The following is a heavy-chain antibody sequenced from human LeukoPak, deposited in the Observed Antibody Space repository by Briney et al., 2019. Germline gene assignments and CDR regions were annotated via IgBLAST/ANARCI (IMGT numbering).Heavy chain of an antibody. CDR3: VRDFQIRGVMVFDY. Sequence: GGSLRLSCTASGFTFSNFWMGWVRQAPGKGLEWVANIKQDETEKFYLGSVKGRFTISRDNAKNSLYLQMNSLRVEDTALYYCVRDFQIRGVMVFDYWGQGSLVTVSS. V-gene: IGHV3-7*03. J-gene: IGHJ4*02. D-gene: IGHD3-10*01. CDR2: IKQDETEK. CDR1: GFTFSNFW.